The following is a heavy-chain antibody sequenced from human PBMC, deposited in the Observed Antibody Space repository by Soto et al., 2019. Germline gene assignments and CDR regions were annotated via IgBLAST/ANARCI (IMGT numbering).Heavy chain of an antibody. CDR2: MNPNSGNT. J-gene: IGHJ6*02. V-gene: IGHV1-8*01. D-gene: IGHD2-2*01. CDR1: GYTFTSYD. Sequence: QVQLVQSGAEVKKPGASVKVSCKASGYTFTSYDINWVRQATGQGLEWMGWMNPNSGNTVYAQKFQGRVTMPRNNSLSKAYKKLSSLRSADKAVYYCATEMPIRGMELWGQGTRFTVSS. CDR3: ATEMPIRGMEL.